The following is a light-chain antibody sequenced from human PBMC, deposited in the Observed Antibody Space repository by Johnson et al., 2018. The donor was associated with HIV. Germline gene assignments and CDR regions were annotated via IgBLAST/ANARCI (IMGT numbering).Light chain of an antibody. Sequence: QSVLTQPPSVSAAPGQKVTISCSGSSSNIGNNYVSWYQQLPGTAPKLLIYENNKRPSGIPDRFSGSKSGTSATPGITGLQTGDEADYYCGTWDSSLSAYVFGPGTKVTIL. CDR3: GTWDSSLSAYV. V-gene: IGLV1-51*02. J-gene: IGLJ1*01. CDR2: ENN. CDR1: SSNIGNNY.